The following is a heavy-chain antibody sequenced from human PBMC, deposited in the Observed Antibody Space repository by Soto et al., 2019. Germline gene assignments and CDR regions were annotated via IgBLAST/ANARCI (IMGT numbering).Heavy chain of an antibody. CDR2: VKSRDDGGTT. J-gene: IGHJ4*01. CDR1: GFTFDKAW. Sequence: DVRLVESGGDLVKPGGSVRLSCVASGFTFDKAWMHWVRQAPGKGLEWLGRVKSRDDGGTTDYAAPVKGRVTTSRDDSKNTAYLQINGLSAEDTGVYFCNTCWAVGSGRSRHVDYWGHGTRVTVSS. D-gene: IGHD3-16*02. V-gene: IGHV3-15*07. CDR3: NTCWAVGSGRSRHVDY.